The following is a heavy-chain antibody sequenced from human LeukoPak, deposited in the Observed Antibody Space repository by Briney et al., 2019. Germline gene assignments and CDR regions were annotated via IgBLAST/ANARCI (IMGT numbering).Heavy chain of an antibody. CDR2: IYTSGST. Sequence: SETLSLTCTVSGGSISSGSYYWSWIRQPAGKGLEWIGRIYTSGSTNYNPSLKSRVTISVDTSKNQFSLKLSSVTAADTAVYYCARAMSRTLWFGELDTDYWGQGTLVTVSS. CDR1: GGSISSGSYY. J-gene: IGHJ4*02. CDR3: ARAMSRTLWFGELDTDY. D-gene: IGHD3-10*01. V-gene: IGHV4-61*02.